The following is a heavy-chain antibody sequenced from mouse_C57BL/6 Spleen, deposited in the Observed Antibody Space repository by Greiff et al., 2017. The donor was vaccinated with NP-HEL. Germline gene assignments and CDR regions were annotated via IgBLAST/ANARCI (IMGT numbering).Heavy chain of an antibody. Sequence: QVQLQQPGAELVKPGASVKLSCKASGYTFTSYWMHWVKQRPGQGLEWIGMIHPNSGSTNYNEKFKSKATLTVDKSSSTAYMQLSSLTSEDSAVYYCARKKDYLYWCFDVWGTGTTVTVSS. CDR1: GYTFTSYW. CDR3: ARKKDYLYWCFDV. D-gene: IGHD2-4*01. CDR2: IHPNSGST. J-gene: IGHJ1*03. V-gene: IGHV1-64*01.